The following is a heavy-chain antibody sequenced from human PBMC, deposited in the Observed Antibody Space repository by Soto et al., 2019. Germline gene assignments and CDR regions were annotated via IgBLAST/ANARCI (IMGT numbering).Heavy chain of an antibody. CDR3: TTGSVEGY. Sequence: EVQLVESGGGLVKPGGSLRLSCAASGFSISSAWMNWVRQAPGKGLEWVGRIKTKTQGETTDYPAPVKGRFTISRDDSKNTLYLQMNSLKMEDTAVYYRTTGSVEGYWGQGTLVTVSS. CDR1: GFSISSAW. D-gene: IGHD3-3*01. CDR2: IKTKTQGETT. J-gene: IGHJ4*02. V-gene: IGHV3-15*07.